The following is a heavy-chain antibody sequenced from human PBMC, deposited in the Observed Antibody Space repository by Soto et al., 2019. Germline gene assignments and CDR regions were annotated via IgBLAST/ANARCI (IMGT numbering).Heavy chain of an antibody. V-gene: IGHV4-34*01. Sequence: SETLSLTCAVYGGSFSGYYWSWIRQPPGKGLEWIGEINHSGSTNYNPSLKSRVTISVDTSKNQFSLKLSSVTAADTAVYYCARGVLAAAGGEVSYYYMDVWGKGTTVTVSS. CDR1: GGSFSGYY. J-gene: IGHJ6*03. D-gene: IGHD6-13*01. CDR2: INHSGST. CDR3: ARGVLAAAGGEVSYYYMDV.